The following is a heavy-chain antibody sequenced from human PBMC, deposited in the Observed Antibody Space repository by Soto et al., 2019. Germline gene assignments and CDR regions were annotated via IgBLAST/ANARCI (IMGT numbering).Heavy chain of an antibody. CDR3: ARSGDSSSWYLGEAFDY. Sequence: PSETLSRTCTVSGGSISSGGYYWSWIRQHPGKGLEWIGYIYYSGSTYYNPSLKSRVTISVDTSKNQFSLKLSSVTAADTAVYYCARSGDSSSWYLGEAFDYWGQGTLVTVSS. CDR1: GGSISSGGYY. D-gene: IGHD6-13*01. CDR2: IYYSGST. V-gene: IGHV4-31*03. J-gene: IGHJ4*02.